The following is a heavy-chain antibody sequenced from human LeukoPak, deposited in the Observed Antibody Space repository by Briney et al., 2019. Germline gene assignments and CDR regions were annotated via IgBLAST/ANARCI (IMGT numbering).Heavy chain of an antibody. CDR1: GGSLSSISYY. CDR2: IYYSGST. J-gene: IGHJ4*02. D-gene: IGHD2-2*03. CDR3: ARHEDGYCSSTSCYGN. V-gene: IGHV4-39*01. Sequence: PSETLSLTRTVSGGSLSSISYYWGWIRQPPGKGLEWIGSIYYSGSTYYNASLKSRVTISVDTSKNQFSLKLSSVTAADTAVYYCARHEDGYCSSTSCYGNWGQGTLVTVSS.